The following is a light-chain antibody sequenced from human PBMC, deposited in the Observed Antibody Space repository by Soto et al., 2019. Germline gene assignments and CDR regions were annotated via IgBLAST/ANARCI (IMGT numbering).Light chain of an antibody. CDR3: CSFTSISTGVL. Sequence: QSALTQPASVSGSPGQSITISCTGASSDVGDYSYVSWYQHHPGQAPELLIYEVSNRPSGVSHRFSGSKSGNTASLTISGFQAEDEADYYCCSFTSISTGVLFGGGTKLTVL. V-gene: IGLV2-14*01. CDR1: SSDVGDYSY. CDR2: EVS. J-gene: IGLJ2*01.